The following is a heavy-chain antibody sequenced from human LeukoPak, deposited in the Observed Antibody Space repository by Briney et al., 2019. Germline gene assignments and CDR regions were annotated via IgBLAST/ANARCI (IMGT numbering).Heavy chain of an antibody. CDR2: INTDGSST. CDR1: GFTLGSYW. V-gene: IGHV3-74*01. CDR3: ARDRSSGYSADAFDK. D-gene: IGHD3-22*01. J-gene: IGHJ3*02. Sequence: PGGSLRLSCAASGFTLGSYWMHWVRQAPGKGLVWVSRINTDGSSTSYADSVKGRFTISRDNAKNTLYLQMNSLRAEDTAVYYCARDRSSGYSADAFDKWGQGTVVTVSS.